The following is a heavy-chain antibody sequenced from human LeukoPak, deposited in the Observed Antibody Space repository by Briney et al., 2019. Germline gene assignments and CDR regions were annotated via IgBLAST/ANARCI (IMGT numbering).Heavy chain of an antibody. Sequence: PGGSLRLSCVVSGFMFSNYWMSWIRQAPGKGLEWIGYIYYSGSTNYNPSLKSRVTISVDTSKNQFSLKLSSVTAADTAVYYCARALNYYYGSGSYYENWFDPWGQGTLVTVSS. J-gene: IGHJ5*02. V-gene: IGHV4-59*01. CDR1: GFMFSNYW. CDR2: IYYSGST. CDR3: ARALNYYYGSGSYYENWFDP. D-gene: IGHD3-10*01.